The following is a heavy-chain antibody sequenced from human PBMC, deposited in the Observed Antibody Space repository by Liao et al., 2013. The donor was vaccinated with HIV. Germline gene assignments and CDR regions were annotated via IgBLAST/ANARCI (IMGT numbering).Heavy chain of an antibody. CDR1: GGSMTGHY. CDR2: IYYTGIT. CDR3: SRGGSGYYFDY. Sequence: QVQLQVSSPGLVKPSQTLSLTCTVSGGSMTGHYWSWIRQTPGKGLEWIGYIYYTGITNYNPSLKGRGTISIDTSKSQFSLELSSATAADTAVYYCSRGGSGYYFDYWGQGRLVSVTA. V-gene: IGHV4-59*11. D-gene: IGHD2-15*01. J-gene: IGHJ4*02.